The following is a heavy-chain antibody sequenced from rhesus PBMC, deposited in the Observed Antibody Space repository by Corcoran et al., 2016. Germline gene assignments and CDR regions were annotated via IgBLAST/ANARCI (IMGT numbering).Heavy chain of an antibody. CDR2: FDPSASET. CDR1: GYSFTSYW. V-gene: IGHV5-20*01. J-gene: IGHJ4*01. CDR3: AKGGWGDLFDY. Sequence: EVQLVQSGAEVKRPGESLKISCKTSGYSFTSYWISWVRQVPGKGREWMGAFDPSASETRYNPSFQGQVTISADKSSSTAYLQWSRLKASDTATYYCAKGGWGDLFDYWGQGVLVTVSS. D-gene: IGHD3-34*01.